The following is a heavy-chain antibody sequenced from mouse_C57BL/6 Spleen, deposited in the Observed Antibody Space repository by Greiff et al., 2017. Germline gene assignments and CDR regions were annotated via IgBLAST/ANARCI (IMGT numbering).Heavy chain of an antibody. CDR3: ARGGGLLRFPWFAY. CDR2: INPNYGTT. CDR1: GYSFTDYN. V-gene: IGHV1-39*01. Sequence: VQLQQSGPELVKPGASVKISCKASGYSFTDYNMNWVKQSNGKSLEWIGVINPNYGTTSYNQKFKGKATLTVDQSSSTAYMQLNRLTSEDSAVYYCARGGGLLRFPWFAYWGQGTLVTVSA. D-gene: IGHD1-1*01. J-gene: IGHJ3*01.